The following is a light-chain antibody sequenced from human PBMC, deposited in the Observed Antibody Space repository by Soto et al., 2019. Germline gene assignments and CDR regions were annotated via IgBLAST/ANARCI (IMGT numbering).Light chain of an antibody. CDR2: DVS. CDR3: CSYAGSYTEV. V-gene: IGLV2-11*01. CDR1: SSDVGGYNY. J-gene: IGLJ1*01. Sequence: QSALTQPRSVSGSPGQSVTISCTGTSSDVGGYNYVSQYQQHPGKAPKLMIYDVSKRPSGVPDRFSGSKSGNTASLTISGLQADDEADYYCCSYAGSYTEVFGTGTKLTVL.